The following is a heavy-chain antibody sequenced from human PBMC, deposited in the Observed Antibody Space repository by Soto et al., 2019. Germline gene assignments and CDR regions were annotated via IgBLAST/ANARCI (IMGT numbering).Heavy chain of an antibody. CDR3: ANTRFYVSNEYPRAAFAI. J-gene: IGHJ3*02. CDR2: ISGSGTAT. Sequence: EVKLLESGGGLVQPWGTMRFSCEASGFPFWKYSMSWVRQAPRKGLEWVSGISGSGTATDYTDSVKGRFTVSRDTSKDTLFLQMNSLAVEDTAVSYCANTRFYVSNEYPRAAFAIWGPATAVTVSS. CDR1: GFPFWKYS. V-gene: IGHV3-23*01. D-gene: IGHD3-22*01.